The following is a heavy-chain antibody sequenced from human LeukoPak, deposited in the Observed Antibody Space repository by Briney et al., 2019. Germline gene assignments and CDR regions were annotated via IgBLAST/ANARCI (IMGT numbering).Heavy chain of an antibody. CDR1: GFTFSSYT. V-gene: IGHV3-48*02. D-gene: IGHD3/OR15-3a*01. CDR2: ISSSSSLI. Sequence: GGSLRLSCAASGFTFSSYTMNWVCQAPGKGLEWVSYISSSSSLIYYADSVKGRFTISRDNAKNSLSLQMNSLRDEDTAVYYCTRDLRSNYWGQGTLVTVSS. J-gene: IGHJ4*02. CDR3: TRDLRSNY.